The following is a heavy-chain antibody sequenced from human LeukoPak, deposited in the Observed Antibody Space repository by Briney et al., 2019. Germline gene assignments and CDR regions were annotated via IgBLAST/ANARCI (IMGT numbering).Heavy chain of an antibody. CDR3: AKGLRSGTHYNTFDR. CDR1: AFTFEDYT. V-gene: IGHV3-43*02. CDR2: ISGKGDNT. D-gene: IGHD3-10*01. Sequence: PGGSLRLSCAASAFTFEDYTMHCVRQAPGKGLEWVSHISGKGDNTYYADSVKGRFTISRDNNRNSLYLQMNSLRTEDTALYYCAKGLRSGTHYNTFDRWGQGTLVTVSS. J-gene: IGHJ4*02.